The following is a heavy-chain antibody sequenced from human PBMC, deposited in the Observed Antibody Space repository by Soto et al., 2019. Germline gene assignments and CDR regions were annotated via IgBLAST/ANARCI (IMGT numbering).Heavy chain of an antibody. D-gene: IGHD2-15*01. CDR3: AKNRYCSGGSCYSPKYYYYGMDV. J-gene: IGHJ6*02. Sequence: EVQLLESGGGLVQPGGSLRLSCTASGFTFSNYGLNWVRQAPGKGLEWVSTISGSGGSTYYADSVKGRFTIFRDNSKNTLYLQMNSLTAEDTAVYYCAKNRYCSGGSCYSPKYYYYGMDVWGQGTTVTVTS. V-gene: IGHV3-23*01. CDR2: ISGSGGST. CDR1: GFTFSNYG.